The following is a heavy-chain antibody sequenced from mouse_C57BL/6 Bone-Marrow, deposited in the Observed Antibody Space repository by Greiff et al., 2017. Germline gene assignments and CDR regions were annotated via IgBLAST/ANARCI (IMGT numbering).Heavy chain of an antibody. CDR3: ARPYYSNYWYFDV. J-gene: IGHJ1*03. CDR1: CYTFTSYW. D-gene: IGHD2-5*01. CDR2: LYPGSGST. V-gene: IGHV1-55*01. Sequence: QVQLQQPGAELVKPGASVKMSCKASCYTFTSYWITWVKQRPGQGLEWIGDLYPGSGSTNYNEKFKSKATLTVDTSSSTAYMQLSSLTSEDTAVYYCARPYYSNYWYFDVWGTGTTVTVSS.